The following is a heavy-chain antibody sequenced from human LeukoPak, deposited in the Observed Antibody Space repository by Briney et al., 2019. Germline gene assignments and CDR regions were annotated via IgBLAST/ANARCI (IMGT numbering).Heavy chain of an antibody. D-gene: IGHD3-3*02. CDR1: VCTFTRYF. CDR2: INPNSGGT. Sequence: ASVKVSFKASVCTFTRYFMHWLRQAPGQARAWMGWINPNSGGTRYAQKFQGRVTMTRDTSISTAYMELSRLRSDDTAVYYCARDLNIFGVVSYYFDYWGQGTLVTVSS. CDR3: ARDLNIFGVVSYYFDY. V-gene: IGHV1-2*02. J-gene: IGHJ4*02.